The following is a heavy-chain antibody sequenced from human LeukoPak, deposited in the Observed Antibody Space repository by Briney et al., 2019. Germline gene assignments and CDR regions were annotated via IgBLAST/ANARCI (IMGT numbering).Heavy chain of an antibody. J-gene: IGHJ1*01. CDR2: IIPIFGTA. CDR3: ARDDASDSSGYYYVYFQH. Sequence: SVKVSCKASGGTFSSYAISWVRQAPGQGLEWMGGIIPIFGTANYAQKFQGRVTITADESTSTAYMELSSLRSEDTAVYYCARDDASDSSGYYYVYFQHWGQGTLVTVSS. V-gene: IGHV1-69*13. D-gene: IGHD3-22*01. CDR1: GGTFSSYA.